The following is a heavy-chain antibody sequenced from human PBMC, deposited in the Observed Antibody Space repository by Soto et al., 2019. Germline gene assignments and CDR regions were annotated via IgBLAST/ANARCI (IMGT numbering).Heavy chain of an antibody. CDR3: ARGGIVVVPAAMPDWYYYYYMDV. CDR1: GYTFTSYA. V-gene: IGHV1-3*01. CDR2: INAGNGNT. Sequence: QVQLVQSGAEVKKPGASVKVSCKASGYTFTSYAMHWVRQAPGQRLEWMGWINAGNGNTKYSQKFQGRVTITRDTSASTAYMELSSLRSEDTAVSYCARGGIVVVPAAMPDWYYYYYMDVWGKGTTVTVSS. D-gene: IGHD2-2*01. J-gene: IGHJ6*03.